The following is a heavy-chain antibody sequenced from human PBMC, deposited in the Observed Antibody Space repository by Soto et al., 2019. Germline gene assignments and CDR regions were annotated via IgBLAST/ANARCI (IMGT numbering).Heavy chain of an antibody. V-gene: IGHV1-69*13. CDR1: GGTFSSYA. Sequence: SVKVSCKASGGTFSSYAISWVRQAPGQGLEWMGGIIPIFGTANYAQKFQGRVTITADESTSTAYMELSSLRSEDTAVYYCASLLLKWGGELYYYGGMDVWGQGTTVTVSS. J-gene: IGHJ6*02. D-gene: IGHD3-16*01. CDR3: ASLLLKWGGELYYYGGMDV. CDR2: IIPIFGTA.